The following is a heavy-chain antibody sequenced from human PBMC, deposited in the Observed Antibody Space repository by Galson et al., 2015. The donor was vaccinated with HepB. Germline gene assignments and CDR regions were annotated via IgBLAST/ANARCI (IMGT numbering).Heavy chain of an antibody. Sequence: SVKVSCKASGGTFSSYAISWVRQAPGQGLEWMGGIIPIFGTANYAQKFQGRVTITADESTSTAYMELSSLRSEDTAVYYCARDGETLRFFDPPSRPRGWFDPWGQGTLVTVSS. CDR2: IIPIFGTA. V-gene: IGHV1-69*13. D-gene: IGHD3-9*01. J-gene: IGHJ5*02. CDR1: GGTFSSYA. CDR3: ARDGETLRFFDPPSRPRGWFDP.